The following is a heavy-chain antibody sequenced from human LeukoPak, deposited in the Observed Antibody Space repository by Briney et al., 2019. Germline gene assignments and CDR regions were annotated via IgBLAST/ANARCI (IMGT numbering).Heavy chain of an antibody. V-gene: IGHV1-2*04. J-gene: IGHJ4*02. CDR3: ARAGEQQLVAYYFDY. CDR2: INPNSGGT. CDR1: GYTSTGYY. Sequence: ASVKVSCKASGYTSTGYYMHWVRQAPGQGLEWMGWINPNSGGTIYAQKFQGWVTMTRDTSISTAYMELSRLRSDDTAVYYCARAGEQQLVAYYFDYWGQGTLVTVSS. D-gene: IGHD6-13*01.